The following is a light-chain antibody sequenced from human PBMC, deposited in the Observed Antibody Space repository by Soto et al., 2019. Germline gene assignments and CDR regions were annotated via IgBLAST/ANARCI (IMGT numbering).Light chain of an antibody. CDR2: EVS. CDR1: SSDVGGYNY. Sequence: QSALTQPASVSGSPGQAITISCTGSSSDVGGYNYVSWYQQDPGKAPKLMIYEVSNRPSGVSNRFSGSKSGNTASLTISGLQPEDAGDYYCSSYTSTKARVFGGATKLPVL. CDR3: SSYTSTKARV. J-gene: IGLJ3*02. V-gene: IGLV2-14*01.